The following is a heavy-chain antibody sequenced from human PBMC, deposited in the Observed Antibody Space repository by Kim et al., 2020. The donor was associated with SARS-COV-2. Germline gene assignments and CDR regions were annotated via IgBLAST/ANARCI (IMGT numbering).Heavy chain of an antibody. CDR2: IIPIFGTA. Sequence: SVKVSCKASGGTFSSYAISWVRQAPGQGLEWMGGIIPIFGTANYAQKFQGRVTITADESTSTAYMELSSLRSEDTAVYYCARDTQPRLAAPCYYGMDVWGQGTTVTVSS. CDR3: ARDTQPRLAAPCYYGMDV. CDR1: GGTFSSYA. V-gene: IGHV1-69*13. D-gene: IGHD6-13*01. J-gene: IGHJ6*02.